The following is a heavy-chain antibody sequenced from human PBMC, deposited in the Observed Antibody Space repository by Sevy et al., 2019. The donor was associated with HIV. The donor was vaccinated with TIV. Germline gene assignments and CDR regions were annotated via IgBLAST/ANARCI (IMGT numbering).Heavy chain of an antibody. CDR3: ARDPGNSGNY. Sequence: GGSLRLSCVASGFIFSSYGMHWVRQAPGKGLEWVAVISFDGSHEFYADSVKGRFTISRDDSKNTLYLQMNSLRPEDTTIYYCARDPGNSGNYWGQGTLVTVSS. D-gene: IGHD1-1*01. V-gene: IGHV3-30*03. CDR2: ISFDGSHE. J-gene: IGHJ4*02. CDR1: GFIFSSYG.